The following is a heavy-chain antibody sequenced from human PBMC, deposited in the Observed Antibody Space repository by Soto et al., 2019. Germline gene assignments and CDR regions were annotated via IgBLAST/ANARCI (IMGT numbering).Heavy chain of an antibody. CDR2: IYNSGST. J-gene: IGHJ6*02. CDR1: GGSISSYY. CDR3: ARHSPPFFYGSGPWDV. D-gene: IGHD3-10*01. Sequence: SETLSLTCTVSGGSISSYYWSWIRQPPGKGLEWIGYIYNSGSTNYNPSLKSRATISVDTSKNQFSLKLSSVTAADTAVYYCARHSPPFFYGSGPWDVWGQGTTVTVS. V-gene: IGHV4-59*01.